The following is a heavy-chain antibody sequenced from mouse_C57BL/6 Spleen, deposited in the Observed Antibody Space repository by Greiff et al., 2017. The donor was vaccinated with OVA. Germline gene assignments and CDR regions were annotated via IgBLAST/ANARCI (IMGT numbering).Heavy chain of an antibody. CDR1: GFTFSSYA. CDR2: ISDGGSYT. V-gene: IGHV5-4*01. D-gene: IGHD3-2*02. J-gene: IGHJ3*01. CDR3: ARDLVQAKAD. Sequence: EVMLVESGGGLVKPGGSLKLSCAASGFTFSSYAMSWVRQTPEKRLEWVATISDGGSYTYYPDNVKGRFTISRDNAKNNLYLQMSHLKSEDTAMYYCARDLVQAKADWGQGTLVTVSA.